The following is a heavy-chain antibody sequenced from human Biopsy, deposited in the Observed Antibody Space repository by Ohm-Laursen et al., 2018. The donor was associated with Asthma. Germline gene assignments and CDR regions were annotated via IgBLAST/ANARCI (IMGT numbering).Heavy chain of an antibody. CDR2: IYYSGTT. J-gene: IGHJ6*02. CDR1: SGSGGYMRCGNYY. Sequence: GALSLTWSLSSGSGGYMRCGNYYWGWIRQPPGKGLEWIGSIYYSGTTYYNPSLESRVTVAADRSKNQFSLKLTSVTAADTAVYYCVRGSSSWHHGPFHYYYGLDVWGQGTTATVSS. D-gene: IGHD6-13*01. CDR3: VRGSSSWHHGPFHYYYGLDV. V-gene: IGHV4-39*01.